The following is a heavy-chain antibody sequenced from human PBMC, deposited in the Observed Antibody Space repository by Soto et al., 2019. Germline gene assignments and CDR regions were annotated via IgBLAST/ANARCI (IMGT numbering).Heavy chain of an antibody. J-gene: IGHJ4*02. CDR2: IYYSGLT. CDR1: GESISSSSYY. D-gene: IGHD2-21*02. CDR3: ARQRTTVVTQAYFDH. V-gene: IGHV4-39*01. Sequence: SETLYLTCIVSGESISSSSYYGVWIRQPPGKGLEWIGSIYYSGLTYYNPSFKSRVTISIDTSKNQFSLKLSSVTATDTAVYSCARQRTTVVTQAYFDHWGQGALVSVSS.